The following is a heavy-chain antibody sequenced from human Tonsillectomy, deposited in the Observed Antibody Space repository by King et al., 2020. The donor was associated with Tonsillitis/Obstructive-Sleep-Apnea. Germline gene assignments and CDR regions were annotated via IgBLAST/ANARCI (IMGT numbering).Heavy chain of an antibody. CDR1: GFIFRNAW. Sequence: VQLVESGGGLVKPGGSLRLSCAASGFIFRNAWMTWVRQAPGKGLEWVGHIKSKTDGGTIDYAAPVKGRFTISRDDSKTTLYLQMNSLKPEDTAVYYCATHYDYYYYMDVWGKGTTVTVSS. V-gene: IGHV3-15*01. CDR2: IKSKTDGGTI. J-gene: IGHJ6*03. CDR3: ATHYDYYYYMDV.